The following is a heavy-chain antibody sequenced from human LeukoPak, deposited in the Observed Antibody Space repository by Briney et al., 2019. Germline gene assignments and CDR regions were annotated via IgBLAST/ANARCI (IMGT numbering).Heavy chain of an antibody. Sequence: SETLTLTCAVYGGSFSGYYWSWIRQPPGKGLEWIGEINHSGSTNYNPSLKSRVTISVDMPKNQFSLKLSSVTAADTAVYYCARVLRGDYYDSSGYPTLGMDVWGQGTTVTVSS. CDR3: ARVLRGDYYDSSGYPTLGMDV. CDR1: GGSFSGYY. J-gene: IGHJ6*02. V-gene: IGHV4-34*01. CDR2: INHSGST. D-gene: IGHD3-22*01.